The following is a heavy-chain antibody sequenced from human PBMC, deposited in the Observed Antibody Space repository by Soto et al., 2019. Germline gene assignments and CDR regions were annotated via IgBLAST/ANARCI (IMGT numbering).Heavy chain of an antibody. D-gene: IGHD2-8*01. CDR2: INHSEST. Sequence: QVQLQQWGAGLLKPSETLSLTCAVYGGSFSVYYWSCIRQPPGKGLEWIGEINHSESTNYNPSLNSRITISVDTPKNQFSLKLSSATDADTAVYYCARGVGYCTISVCSIDYLGQGTPVTVSS. V-gene: IGHV4-34*01. CDR1: GGSFSVYY. CDR3: ARGVGYCTISVCSIDY. J-gene: IGHJ4*02.